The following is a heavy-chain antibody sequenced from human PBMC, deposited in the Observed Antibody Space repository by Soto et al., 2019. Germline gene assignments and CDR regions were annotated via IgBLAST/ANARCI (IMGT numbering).Heavy chain of an antibody. CDR2: INAGNGNT. CDR1: GYTFTSYA. V-gene: IGHV1-3*01. D-gene: IGHD3-9*01. J-gene: IGHJ4*02. Sequence: ASVKVSCKASGYTFTSYAMHWVRQAPGQRLEWMGWINAGNGNTKYSQKFQGRVTITRDTSASTAYMELSSLRSEDTAVYYCARGPYPPAYYDILTGYYFYWGQGTLVTVSS. CDR3: ARGPYPPAYYDILTGYYFY.